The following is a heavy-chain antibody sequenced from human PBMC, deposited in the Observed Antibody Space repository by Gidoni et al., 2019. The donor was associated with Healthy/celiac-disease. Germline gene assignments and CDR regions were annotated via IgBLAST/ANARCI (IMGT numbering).Heavy chain of an antibody. V-gene: IGHV3-30*18. CDR1: GSPSSSLA. Sequence: VQRVESGGAWVQPGRSLSLSCAAPGSPSSSLARHWVRQAPGKGLEWVAVISYDGSNKYYADSVKGRFTISRDNSKNTLYLQMNSLRAEDTAVYYCAKDSGYCSSTSCYVGYMDVWGKGTTVTVSS. CDR3: AKDSGYCSSTSCYVGYMDV. CDR2: ISYDGSNK. D-gene: IGHD2-2*01. J-gene: IGHJ6*03.